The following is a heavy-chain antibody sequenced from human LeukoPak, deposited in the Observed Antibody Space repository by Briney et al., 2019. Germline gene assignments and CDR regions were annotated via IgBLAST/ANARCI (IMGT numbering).Heavy chain of an antibody. CDR2: INHSGST. CDR1: GGSISSYY. V-gene: IGHV4-34*01. CDR3: ARNIAVAGRGDYMDV. Sequence: SETLSLTCTVSGGSISSYYWSWIRQPPGKGLEWIGEINHSGSTNYNPSLKNRVTISVDTSKNQFSLKLSSVTAADTAVYYCARNIAVAGRGDYMDVWGKGTTVTISS. D-gene: IGHD6-19*01. J-gene: IGHJ6*03.